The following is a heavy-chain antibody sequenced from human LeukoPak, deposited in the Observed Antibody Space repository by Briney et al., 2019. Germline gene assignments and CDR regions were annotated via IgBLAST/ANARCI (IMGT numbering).Heavy chain of an antibody. CDR1: GSTSNTYG. Sequence: GGSLRLSCAASGSTSNTYGMHWVRQAPGKGLEWVTFIRYDGSNKYYADSVKGRFTISRDNSKNTLYLQMNSLRVEDTAVYYCAKDMAASGSVRVFDFWGQGTLVTVSS. J-gene: IGHJ4*02. CDR2: IRYDGSNK. D-gene: IGHD6-13*01. V-gene: IGHV3-30*02. CDR3: AKDMAASGSVRVFDF.